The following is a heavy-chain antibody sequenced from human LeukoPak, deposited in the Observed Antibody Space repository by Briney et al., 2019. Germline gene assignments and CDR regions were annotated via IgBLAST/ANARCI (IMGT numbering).Heavy chain of an antibody. CDR3: ARENGGYSFDY. Sequence: SVQGSCKASGYTFTSDYMHWVRQAPGQGLEWIGIISASGGSTTSAQKSQGTISMTTDTSTSTVYMALRSLRSEDTDVYSCARENGGYSFDYWGQGELVTVSS. CDR2: ISASGGST. D-gene: IGHD2-21*02. J-gene: IGHJ4*02. V-gene: IGHV1-46*01. CDR1: GYTFTSDY.